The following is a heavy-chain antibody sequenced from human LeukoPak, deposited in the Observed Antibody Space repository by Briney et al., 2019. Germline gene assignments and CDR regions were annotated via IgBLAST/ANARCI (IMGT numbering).Heavy chain of an antibody. D-gene: IGHD6-6*01. V-gene: IGHV1-2*02. CDR3: ARARWQLVPYFDS. J-gene: IGHJ4*02. CDR2: INPNSGST. CDR1: GYTFTDYY. Sequence: GASVKVPFKASGYTFTDYYMHWVRLAPGQGLEWMGWINPNSGSTNFAQKLQGRVAMSRDTSISTAYLELSSLRADDTAVYFCARARWQLVPYFDSGGRGTLATVS.